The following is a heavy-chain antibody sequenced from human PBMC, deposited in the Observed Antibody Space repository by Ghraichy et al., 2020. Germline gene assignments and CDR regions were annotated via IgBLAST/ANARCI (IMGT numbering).Heavy chain of an antibody. CDR1: GGSISSGGYS. Sequence: SQTLSLTCAVSGGSISSGGYSWSWIRQPPGKGLEWIGYIYHSGSTYYNPSLKSRVTISVDRSKNQFSLKLSSVTAADTAVYYCATSMQAAGYYYYYGMDVWGQGTTVTVSS. V-gene: IGHV4-30-2*01. CDR3: ATSMQAAGYYYYYGMDV. CDR2: IYHSGST. D-gene: IGHD6-13*01. J-gene: IGHJ6*02.